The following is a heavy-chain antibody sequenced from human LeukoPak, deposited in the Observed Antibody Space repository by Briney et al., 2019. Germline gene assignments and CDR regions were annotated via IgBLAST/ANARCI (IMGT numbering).Heavy chain of an antibody. CDR1: GGSFSGYY. CDR2: INHSGST. CDR3: AREARLLSGAFDI. D-gene: IGHD2-21*01. J-gene: IGHJ3*02. V-gene: IGHV4-34*01. Sequence: PSETLSLTCAVYGGSFSGYYWSWIRQPPGKGLEWIGEINHSGSTNYNPSLKSRVTISVDTSKNQFSLKLSSVTAADTAVYYCAREARLLSGAFDIWGQGTMVTVSS.